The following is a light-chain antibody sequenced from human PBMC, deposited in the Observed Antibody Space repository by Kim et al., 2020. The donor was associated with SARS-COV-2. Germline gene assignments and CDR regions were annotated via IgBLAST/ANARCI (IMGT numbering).Light chain of an antibody. CDR2: TAS. J-gene: IGKJ2*01. V-gene: IGKV1-39*01. CDR1: QSISTY. Sequence: DIQMTQSPSSLSASVGDRVTITCRASQSISTYLNWYQQKPGKAPKLLIYTASNLQSGVPSRFSGSGSGTDFTLTISSLQPEDFATYYCQQGYSPPYTFGQGTKLEI. CDR3: QQGYSPPYT.